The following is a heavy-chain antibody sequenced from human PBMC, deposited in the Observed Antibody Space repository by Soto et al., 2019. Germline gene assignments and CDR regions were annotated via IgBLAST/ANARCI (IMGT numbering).Heavy chain of an antibody. CDR3: ARCRDAFGFDT. CDR1: GGSINSGGYY. D-gene: IGHD2-15*01. V-gene: IGHV4-31*03. CDR2: IHYRGRT. J-gene: IGHJ4*02. Sequence: QVQLQESGPGLVKPSETLSLNCNVSGGSINSGGYYWGWIRQHPGKALEWIGYIHYRGRTSYNPSLQSRVSISLYMSGHHFSLKLTSVTAADTAVYYCARCRDAFGFDTWGQGTRVTVSS.